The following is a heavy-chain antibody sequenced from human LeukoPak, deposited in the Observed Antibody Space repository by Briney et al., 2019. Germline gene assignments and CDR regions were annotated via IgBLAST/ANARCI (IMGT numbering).Heavy chain of an antibody. CDR2: IRGNGGST. V-gene: IGHV3-23*01. CDR1: GFTFSTYA. Sequence: GGSLRLSCAASGFTFSTYAMTWVRQAPGKGLEWVSTIRGNGGSTYYADSVKGRFPICRDNSKNTLYLQMNSRRAEDTAVYYCAKRSDGERYCSSSNCHYDFDYWGQGTLVTVSS. D-gene: IGHD2-2*01. CDR3: AKRSDGERYCSSSNCHYDFDY. J-gene: IGHJ4*02.